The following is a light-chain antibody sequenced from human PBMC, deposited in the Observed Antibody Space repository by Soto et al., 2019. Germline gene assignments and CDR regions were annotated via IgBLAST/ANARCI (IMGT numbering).Light chain of an antibody. CDR3: QTWGTGINWV. V-gene: IGLV4-69*01. CDR2: LNSDGSH. CDR1: SGHSNYA. Sequence: QSVLTQSPSASASLGASVKLTCTLSSGHSNYAIAWHQQQPEKGPRYLMKLNSDGSHSKGDGIPDRFSGSSSETERFLTISSLQSEDEADYYCQTWGTGINWVFGGGTKLTVL. J-gene: IGLJ3*02.